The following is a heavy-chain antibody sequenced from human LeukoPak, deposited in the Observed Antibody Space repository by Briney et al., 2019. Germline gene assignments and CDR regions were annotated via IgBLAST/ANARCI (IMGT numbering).Heavy chain of an antibody. CDR1: GYTFTGYY. Sequence: ASVKVSCKAYGYTFTGYYMHWVRHAPGQGLELMGWINPNSAGTNDAQKFQGRVTMTRDTSISTAYMELSRLRSDDTALYYGARDGFDRNNRFDYWGQGTLVTVSS. J-gene: IGHJ4*02. D-gene: IGHD3-9*01. CDR3: ARDGFDRNNRFDY. V-gene: IGHV1-2*02. CDR2: INPNSAGT.